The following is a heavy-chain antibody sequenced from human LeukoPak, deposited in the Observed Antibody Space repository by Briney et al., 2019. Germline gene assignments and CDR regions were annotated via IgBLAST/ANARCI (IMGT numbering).Heavy chain of an antibody. Sequence: SETLSLTCTVSGGSISSYYWSWIRQPPGKGLEWIGYIYYSGSTNYNPSLKSRVTISVDTSKNQFSLKLSSVTAADTAVYYCARDRALAGGRASNYYYYYMDVWGKGTTVTVSS. CDR1: GGSISSYY. CDR3: ARDRALAGGRASNYYYYYMDV. D-gene: IGHD3-16*02. J-gene: IGHJ6*03. V-gene: IGHV4-59*01. CDR2: IYYSGST.